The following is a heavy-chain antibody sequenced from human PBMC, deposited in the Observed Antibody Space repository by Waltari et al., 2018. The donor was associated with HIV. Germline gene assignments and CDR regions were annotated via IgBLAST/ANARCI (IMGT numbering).Heavy chain of an antibody. Sequence: QVQLQESGPGLVKPSQTLSLTCTVSGGSISSGGYYWSWIRQHPGKGLEWIGYIYYRGSTYSNPSLKSRGTISVDTSKNQFSLKLSSVTAADTAVYYCARQRPLRGSSYYYYGMDVWGQGTTVTVSS. CDR1: GGSISSGGYY. V-gene: IGHV4-31*03. CDR2: IYYRGST. D-gene: IGHD6-25*01. CDR3: ARQRPLRGSSYYYYGMDV. J-gene: IGHJ6*02.